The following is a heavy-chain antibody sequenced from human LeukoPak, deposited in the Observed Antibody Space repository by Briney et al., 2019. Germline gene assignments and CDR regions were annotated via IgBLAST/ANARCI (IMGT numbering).Heavy chain of an antibody. J-gene: IGHJ4*02. Sequence: PGGSLRLSCAASGFTFSSYGMHWVRQAPGKGLEWVSSISSSSSYIYYADSVKGRFTISRDNAKNSLYLQMNSLRAEDTAVYYCARSVGIAADFDYWGQGTLVTVSS. CDR3: ARSVGIAADFDY. CDR1: GFTFSSYG. V-gene: IGHV3-21*01. CDR2: ISSSSSYI. D-gene: IGHD6-13*01.